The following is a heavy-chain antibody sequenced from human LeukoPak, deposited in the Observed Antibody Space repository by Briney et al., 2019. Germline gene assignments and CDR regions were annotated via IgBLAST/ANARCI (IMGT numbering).Heavy chain of an antibody. CDR3: ARGTYYYDSSGYYPYYFDY. Sequence: ASVKVSCKASGYSFTGYYMHWVRQAPGQGLEWMGWINPNSGGTKYAQKFKGRVTMTRDTSISTAYMELSRLRSDDTAVYYCARGTYYYDSSGYYPYYFDYWGQGTLVTVSS. J-gene: IGHJ4*02. CDR2: INPNSGGT. V-gene: IGHV1-2*02. CDR1: GYSFTGYY. D-gene: IGHD3-22*01.